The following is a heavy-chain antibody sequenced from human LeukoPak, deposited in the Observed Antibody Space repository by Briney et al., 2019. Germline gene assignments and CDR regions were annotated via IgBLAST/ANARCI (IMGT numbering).Heavy chain of an antibody. CDR1: GLTFSSHA. D-gene: IGHD3-22*01. Sequence: GGSLRLSCAASGLTFSSHAMSWVRQAPGKGLQWISAISSSAGSTYYADSVKGRFTISRDNSKNTLYLQMNSLRAEDTAVYYCARWESSGFFYAGSDFDYWGQGTLVTVSS. CDR2: ISSSAGST. V-gene: IGHV3-23*01. J-gene: IGHJ4*02. CDR3: ARWESSGFFYAGSDFDY.